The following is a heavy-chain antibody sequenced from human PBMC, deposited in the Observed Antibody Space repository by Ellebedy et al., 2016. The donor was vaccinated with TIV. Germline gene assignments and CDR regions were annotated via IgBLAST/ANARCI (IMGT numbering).Heavy chain of an antibody. CDR1: TGSFSGYY. Sequence: SETLSLXCAVYTGSFSGYYWTWIRQPPGKGLEWIGEINHSGSTNYNPSLKSRVTISADTSKNQFSLKVSSVRVADTAVYYCATLKAVVFDYWGQGTLVTVSS. CDR2: INHSGST. D-gene: IGHD2-2*01. V-gene: IGHV4-34*01. J-gene: IGHJ4*02. CDR3: ATLKAVVFDY.